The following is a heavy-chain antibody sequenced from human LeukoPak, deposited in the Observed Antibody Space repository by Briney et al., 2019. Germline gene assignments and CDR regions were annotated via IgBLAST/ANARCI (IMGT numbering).Heavy chain of an antibody. J-gene: IGHJ4*02. CDR3: AREYSYGVGYDY. CDR2: IYTSGST. D-gene: IGHD5-18*01. Sequence: PSETLSLTCTVSGGSISSYYWSWIRQPAGKGLEWIGRIYTSGSTNYNPSLKSRVTMSVDTSKNQLSLEVSSVTAADTALYYCAREYSYGVGYDYWGQGTLVTVSS. CDR1: GGSISSYY. V-gene: IGHV4-4*07.